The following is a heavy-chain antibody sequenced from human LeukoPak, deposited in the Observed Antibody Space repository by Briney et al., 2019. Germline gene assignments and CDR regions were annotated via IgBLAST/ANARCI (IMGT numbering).Heavy chain of an antibody. CDR1: GYIFTNNA. J-gene: IGHJ3*02. CDR3: ARDLVSAGFDI. CDR2: INTNTGNP. D-gene: IGHD5/OR15-5a*01. V-gene: IGHV7-4-1*02. Sequence: ASVKVSCKTSGYIFTNNAVNWVRQAPGQGLDLMGWINTNTGNPTYAQGFTGRFVFSLDTSVSTAYLQISSLEAEDTAIYYCARDLVSAGFDIWGQGTMVTVSS.